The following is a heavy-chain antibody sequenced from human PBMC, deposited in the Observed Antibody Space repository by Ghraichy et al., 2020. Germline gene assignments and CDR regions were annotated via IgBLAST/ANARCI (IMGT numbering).Heavy chain of an antibody. Sequence: GGSLRLSCAASGFTFSSYAMSWVRQAPGKGLEWVSAISGSGGSTYYADSVKGRFTISRDNSKNTLYLQMNSLRAEDTAVYYCAKDGFGGYYGSGSYGKSEDAFDIWGQGTMVTVSS. CDR1: GFTFSSYA. CDR2: ISGSGGST. CDR3: AKDGFGGYYGSGSYGKSEDAFDI. D-gene: IGHD3-10*01. J-gene: IGHJ3*02. V-gene: IGHV3-23*01.